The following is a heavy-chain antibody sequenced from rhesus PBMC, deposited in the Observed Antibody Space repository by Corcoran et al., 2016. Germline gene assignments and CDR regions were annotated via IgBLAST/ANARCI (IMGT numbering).Heavy chain of an antibody. CDR1: GYTFTSYY. Sequence: QVQLVQSGAEIKQPGASVKLSCKASGYTFTSYYMHWVRQAPGQGLEWIGLISPYKGNKGYAQNFQGRVTITTDTSTSTGYMELSSLRSEDTAVYYCTRGDYYHLSGDYWGQGVLVTVSS. CDR2: ISPYKGNK. CDR3: TRGDYYHLSGDY. J-gene: IGHJ4*01. V-gene: IGHV1-1*01. D-gene: IGHD3-22*01.